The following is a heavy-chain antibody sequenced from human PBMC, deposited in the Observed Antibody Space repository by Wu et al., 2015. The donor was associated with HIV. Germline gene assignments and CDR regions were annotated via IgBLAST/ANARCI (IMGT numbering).Heavy chain of an antibody. CDR1: AYTFTDYY. J-gene: IGHJ5*02. Sequence: QVQLLQSGPEVKTPGASVKVSCKTFAYTFTDYYIHWVRQAPGQGLEWMGWVNPGTGYTNYAQKFQGRVTMTRDTSITTAYMELSRLTFDDTAIYYCAKDLKTLQAYGDYALDPWGQGTLVTVSS. D-gene: IGHD4-17*01. CDR2: VNPGTGYT. CDR3: AKDLKTLQAYGDYALDP. V-gene: IGHV1-2*02.